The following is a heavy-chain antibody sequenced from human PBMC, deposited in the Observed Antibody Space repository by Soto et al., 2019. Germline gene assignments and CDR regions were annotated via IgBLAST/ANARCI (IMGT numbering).Heavy chain of an antibody. D-gene: IGHD5-18*01. V-gene: IGHV3-30*18. J-gene: IGHJ4*02. CDR2: ISYDGSDK. Sequence: AGGSLRLSCSASGFTFSSYGMHWVRQAPGKGLEWVALISYDGSDKYYADSVKGRFTISRDNSKNTLYLQMNSLRAEDTAVYYCAKDRGYSYNYYFDYWGQGTLVTVSS. CDR1: GFTFSSYG. CDR3: AKDRGYSYNYYFDY.